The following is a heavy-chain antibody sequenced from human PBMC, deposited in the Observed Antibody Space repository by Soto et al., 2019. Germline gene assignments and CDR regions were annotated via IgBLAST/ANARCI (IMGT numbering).Heavy chain of an antibody. CDR2: INWNGGST. Sequence: GGSLRLSCAASGFTFDDYGMSWARQAPGKGLEWVSGINWNGGSTAYADSVEGRFTISRDNAKNSLYLQMNSLRAEDTAVYYCARISTVGEDPWGQGTLVTVS. D-gene: IGHD3-16*01. V-gene: IGHV3-20*04. CDR3: ARISTVGEDP. CDR1: GFTFDDYG. J-gene: IGHJ5*02.